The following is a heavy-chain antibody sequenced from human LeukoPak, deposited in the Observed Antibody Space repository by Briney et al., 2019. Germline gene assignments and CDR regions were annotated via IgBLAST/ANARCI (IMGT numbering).Heavy chain of an antibody. Sequence: SETLSHTCTVSGGSISSYYWSWIRQPPGKGLEWIGYIYYSGSTNDNPSLKSRVTISVDTSKNQFSLKLSSVTAADTAVYYCARLASDAFDVWGQGTMVTVSS. CDR1: GGSISSYY. J-gene: IGHJ3*01. CDR3: ARLASDAFDV. CDR2: IYYSGST. V-gene: IGHV4-59*08.